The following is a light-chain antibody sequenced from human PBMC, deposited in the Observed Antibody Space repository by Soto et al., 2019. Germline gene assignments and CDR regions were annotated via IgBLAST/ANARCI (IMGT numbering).Light chain of an antibody. CDR2: GAS. CDR3: QHYNSYSEA. J-gene: IGKJ1*01. Sequence: EIVMTQSPSTLSVSAGERATLSCRARQSVSSNLAWYQQKPGQAPRLLIYGASTRATGIPARFSGSGSGTEFTLTISSLQPDDFETYYCQHYNSYSEAFGQGTKVDIK. V-gene: IGKV3-15*01. CDR1: QSVSSN.